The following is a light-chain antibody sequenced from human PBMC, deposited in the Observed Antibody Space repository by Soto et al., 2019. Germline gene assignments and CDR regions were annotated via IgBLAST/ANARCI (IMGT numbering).Light chain of an antibody. V-gene: IGKV3D-15*01. J-gene: IGKJ1*01. Sequence: EIGMTQSPATLSVSPRERATLSCRASQSVYNNLACYQHKPGQAPRLLIYEASNRATGIPARFSGSGSGTDFTLTIISLESEDSAVYYCQQYNDWPRTFGQGTKVDIK. CDR2: EAS. CDR1: QSVYNN. CDR3: QQYNDWPRT.